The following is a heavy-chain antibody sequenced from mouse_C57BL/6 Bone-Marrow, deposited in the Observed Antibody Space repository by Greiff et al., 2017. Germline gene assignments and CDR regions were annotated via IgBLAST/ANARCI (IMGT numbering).Heavy chain of an antibody. CDR2: IDPSDSYT. CDR1: GYTFTSYW. CDR3: ARWANWVYWYFDG. J-gene: IGHJ1*03. V-gene: IGHV1-50*01. D-gene: IGHD4-1*01. Sequence: QVQLQQPGAELVKPGASVKLSCKASGYTFTSYWMQWVKQRPGQGLEWIGEIDPSDSYTNYNQKFKGKATLTVDTSSSTAYMQLSSLTSEDSAVYYCARWANWVYWYFDGWGTGTTVTVSS.